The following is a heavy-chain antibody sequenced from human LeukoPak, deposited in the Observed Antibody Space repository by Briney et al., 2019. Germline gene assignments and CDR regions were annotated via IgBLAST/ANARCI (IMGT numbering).Heavy chain of an antibody. CDR2: IWYDGSNE. CDR1: GFTFSSYG. J-gene: IGHJ4*02. D-gene: IGHD6-13*01. CDR3: AKDQYSSSLDY. V-gene: IGHV3-33*06. Sequence: GGSLRLSCAASGFTFSSYGMHWVRQAPGKGLEWVAVIWYDGSNEYYADSVKGRFTISRDNSKNTLYLQMNSLRAEDTAVYYCAKDQYSSSLDYWGQGTLVTVSS.